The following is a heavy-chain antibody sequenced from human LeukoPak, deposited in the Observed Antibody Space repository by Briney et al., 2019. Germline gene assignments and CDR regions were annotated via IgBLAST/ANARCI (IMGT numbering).Heavy chain of an antibody. V-gene: IGHV3-30*02. Sequence: GGSLRLSCAAPGFIFSSYGMHWVCQAPGKGLEWVAFIRYDGSIKYYTDSVKGRFTMSGDNSKNTLYLQMNSLRPEDTAVYYCAKALPPNTYGHHDAFDIWGQGTMVTVSS. D-gene: IGHD5-18*01. J-gene: IGHJ3*02. CDR1: GFIFSSYG. CDR3: AKALPPNTYGHHDAFDI. CDR2: IRYDGSIK.